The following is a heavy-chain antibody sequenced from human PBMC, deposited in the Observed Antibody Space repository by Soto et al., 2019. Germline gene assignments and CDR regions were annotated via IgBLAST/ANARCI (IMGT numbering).Heavy chain of an antibody. Sequence: QVQLQESGPGLVTPSQTLSLTCTVSGGSISSGGYYWSCIRQHPGKGLEWIGYIYYSGSTYYNPSLKSRVTISVDTSKNQFSLKLSSVTAADTAVYYCARDPYYYDSSGYYPGAFDIWGQGTMVTVSS. D-gene: IGHD3-22*01. CDR2: IYYSGST. CDR1: GGSISSGGYY. J-gene: IGHJ3*02. CDR3: ARDPYYYDSSGYYPGAFDI. V-gene: IGHV4-31*03.